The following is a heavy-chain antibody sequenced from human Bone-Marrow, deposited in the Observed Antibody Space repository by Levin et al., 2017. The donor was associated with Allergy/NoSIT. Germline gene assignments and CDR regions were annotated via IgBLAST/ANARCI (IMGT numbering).Heavy chain of an antibody. CDR2: ISDSGAHT. Sequence: GGSLRLSCAASGFALSGFAMSWVRQAPGQGLGWVSAISDSGAHTYYADSVRGRFTISRDNSRNTLFLQMNTLGAEDTAVYSCARSQGLSGRSLGDWGQGTLVTVYS. CDR3: ARSQGLSGRSLGD. V-gene: IGHV3-23*01. CDR1: GFALSGFA. J-gene: IGHJ4*02. D-gene: IGHD1-26*01.